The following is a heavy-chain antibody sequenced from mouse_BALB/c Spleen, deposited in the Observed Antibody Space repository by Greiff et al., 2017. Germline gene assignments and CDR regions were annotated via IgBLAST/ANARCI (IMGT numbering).Heavy chain of an antibody. V-gene: IGHV1-63*02. CDR2: IYPGGGYT. Sequence: VQLKQSGAELVRPGTSVKISCKASGYTFTNYWLGWVKQRPGHGLEWIGDIYPGGGYTNYNEKFKGKATLTADTSSSTAYMQLSSLTSEDSAVYFCARRDGSSYYAMDYWGQGTSVTVSS. J-gene: IGHJ4*01. D-gene: IGHD1-1*01. CDR1: GYTFTNYW. CDR3: ARRDGSSYYAMDY.